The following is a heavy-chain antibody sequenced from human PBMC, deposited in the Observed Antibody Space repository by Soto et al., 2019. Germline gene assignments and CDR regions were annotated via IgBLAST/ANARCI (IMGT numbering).Heavy chain of an antibody. J-gene: IGHJ4*02. V-gene: IGHV3-30*18. CDR3: AKDYQRTAMAYFDY. CDR2: ISYDGSNK. Sequence: GGSLRLSCAASGFTFSSYGMHWVRQAPGKGLEWVAVISYDGSNKYYADSVKGRFTISRDNSKNTLYLQMNSLRAEDTAVYYCAKDYQRTAMAYFDYWGQGTLVTVSS. D-gene: IGHD5-18*01. CDR1: GFTFSSYG.